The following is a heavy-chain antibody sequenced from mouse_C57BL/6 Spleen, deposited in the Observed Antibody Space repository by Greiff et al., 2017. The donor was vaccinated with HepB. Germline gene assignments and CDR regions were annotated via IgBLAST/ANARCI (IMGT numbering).Heavy chain of an antibody. J-gene: IGHJ4*01. CDR3: AREDHYGSSPYYAMDY. V-gene: IGHV3-6*01. CDR2: ISYDGSN. Sequence: DVKLQESGPGLVKPSQSLSLTCSVTGYSITSGYYWNWIRQFPGNKLEWMGYISYDGSNNYNPSLKNRISITRDTSKNQFFLKLNSVTTEDTATYYCAREDHYGSSPYYAMDYWGQGTSVTVSS. D-gene: IGHD1-1*01. CDR1: GYSITSGYY.